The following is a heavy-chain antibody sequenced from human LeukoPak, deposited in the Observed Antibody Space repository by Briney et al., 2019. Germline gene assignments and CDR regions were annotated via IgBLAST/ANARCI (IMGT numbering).Heavy chain of an antibody. Sequence: RTGGSLRLSCAASGFTFSSYAMHWVRQAPGKGLEWVAVISYGGNYADSVKGRFTISRDNSKNTLYLQMNSLRAEDTAVYYCARDVGATSTTVGSYWGQGTLVTVSS. CDR2: ISYGG. J-gene: IGHJ4*02. V-gene: IGHV3-30*04. CDR1: GFTFSSYA. CDR3: ARDVGATSTTVGSY. D-gene: IGHD4-23*01.